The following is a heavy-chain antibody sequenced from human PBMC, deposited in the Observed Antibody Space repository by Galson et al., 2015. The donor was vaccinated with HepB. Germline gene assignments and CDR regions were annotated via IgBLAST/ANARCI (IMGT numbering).Heavy chain of an antibody. CDR2: IYSGGST. V-gene: IGHV3-53*05. J-gene: IGHJ4*02. CDR1: GFTVSSNY. Sequence: SLRLSCAASGFTVSSNYMSWVRQAPGKGLEWVSVIYSGGSTYYADSVKGRFTISRDNSKNTLYLQMNSLRAEDTALYYCAKDIRVDPYGDYDAGLDYWGQGTLVTVSS. D-gene: IGHD4-17*01. CDR3: AKDIRVDPYGDYDAGLDY.